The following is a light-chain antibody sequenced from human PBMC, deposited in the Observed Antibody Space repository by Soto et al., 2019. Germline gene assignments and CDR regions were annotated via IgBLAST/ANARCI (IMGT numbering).Light chain of an antibody. J-gene: IGKJ5*01. V-gene: IGKV3-15*01. CDR1: QRLXIH. CDR3: EQYSNWTPIK. CDR2: DTS. Sequence: TQSSCALSVSLCESATLSCRASQRLXIHLGWYKQKPGQAPRLLIXDTSTRANVIPDRFSGSGSVTEFTLTNSRLQCEAFAGDYCEQYSNWTPIKFRQATDWRL.